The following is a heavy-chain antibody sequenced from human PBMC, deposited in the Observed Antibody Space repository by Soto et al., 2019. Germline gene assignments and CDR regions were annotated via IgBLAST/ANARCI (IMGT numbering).Heavy chain of an antibody. CDR3: ASPLSGSYTDFDY. Sequence: TSDTLSLTCAFYGLSFSNFYWSWIRQPPGKGLEWIGEINHSGSTNYNPSLKSRVTISVDTSKNQFSLRLSSVTAADTAVYYCASPLSGSYTDFDYWGQGTLVNVSS. CDR2: INHSGST. J-gene: IGHJ4*02. D-gene: IGHD1-26*01. CDR1: GLSFSNFY. V-gene: IGHV4-34*01.